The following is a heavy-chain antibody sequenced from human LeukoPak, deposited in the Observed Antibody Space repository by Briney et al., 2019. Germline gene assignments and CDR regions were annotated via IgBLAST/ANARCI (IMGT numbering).Heavy chain of an antibody. V-gene: IGHV3-21*01. CDR1: GFTFSTYS. D-gene: IGHD1-26*01. CDR2: ITSSNNYI. CDR3: VTTWGAHYWYFDL. Sequence: GESLRLSCAASGFTFSTYSMNWVRQAPGKGLEWVSSITSSNNYIYYADSMKGRFTISRDNAKNSLYLQMNSLRAEDTAVYYCVTTWGAHYWYFDLWGRGALVTVSS. J-gene: IGHJ2*01.